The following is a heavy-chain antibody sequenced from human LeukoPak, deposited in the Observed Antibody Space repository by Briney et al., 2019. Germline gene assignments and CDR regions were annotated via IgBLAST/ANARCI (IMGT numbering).Heavy chain of an antibody. Sequence: GGSLRLSCAASGLTVSTNYMSWVRQAPGKGLEWVSVIFSGGGTYYADSVKGRFIMSRDNSKNTLYLQMDGLRAEDTAVYYCARLHYDILTGPFDYWGQGTLVTVSS. V-gene: IGHV3-66*04. J-gene: IGHJ4*02. D-gene: IGHD3-9*01. CDR3: ARLHYDILTGPFDY. CDR1: GLTVSTNY. CDR2: IFSGGGT.